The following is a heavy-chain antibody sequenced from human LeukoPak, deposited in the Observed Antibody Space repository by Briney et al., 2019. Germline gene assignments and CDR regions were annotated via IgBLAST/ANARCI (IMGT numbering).Heavy chain of an antibody. J-gene: IGHJ4*02. V-gene: IGHV4-34*01. Sequence: PSETLSLTCAVYGGSFSGYYWSWIRQPPGKGLEWIGEINHSGSTNYNPSLKSRVTISVDTSKNQFSLKLNSVTAADTAVYYCARGRGYSYGPRIDYWGQGTLVTVSS. CDR1: GGSFSGYY. CDR3: ARGRGYSYGPRIDY. D-gene: IGHD5-18*01. CDR2: INHSGST.